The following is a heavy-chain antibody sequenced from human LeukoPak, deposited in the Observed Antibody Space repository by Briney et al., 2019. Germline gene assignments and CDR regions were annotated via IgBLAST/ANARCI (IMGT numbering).Heavy chain of an antibody. CDR3: ARIPVAGTGDY. D-gene: IGHD6-19*01. CDR1: GFTFRSYA. V-gene: IGHV3-30-3*01. J-gene: IGHJ4*02. Sequence: GKSLRLSCAASGFTFRSYAIHWVRQAPGKGLEWVAFISYDGSVKYYADSVKGRFSISRDNSKNTLSLQMNSLRAEDTAVYYCARIPVAGTGDYWGQGTLVTVSS. CDR2: ISYDGSVK.